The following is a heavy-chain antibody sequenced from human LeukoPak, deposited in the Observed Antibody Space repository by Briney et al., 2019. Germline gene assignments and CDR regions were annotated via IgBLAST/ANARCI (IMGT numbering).Heavy chain of an antibody. CDR3: ARDRLLAGVAVYFDY. Sequence: PGGSLRLSCAASGFTFSNYWMSWVRQAPGKGLEWVANIKQDGSEKYYVDPVKGRFTLSRDNAKNSLYLQMNSLRAEDTAVYYCARDRLLAGVAVYFDYWGQGAPVHVSS. V-gene: IGHV3-7*01. CDR1: GFTFSNYW. D-gene: IGHD3-10*01. J-gene: IGHJ4*02. CDR2: IKQDGSEK.